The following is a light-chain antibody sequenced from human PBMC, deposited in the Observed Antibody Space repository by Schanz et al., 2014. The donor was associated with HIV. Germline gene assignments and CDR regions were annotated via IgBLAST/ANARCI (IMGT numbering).Light chain of an antibody. V-gene: IGKV1-27*01. J-gene: IGKJ1*01. CDR2: AAS. CDR3: QQYRSYSRT. CDR1: QGIKNY. Sequence: DVQMTQSPSSLSASVGDRVTITCRASQGIKNYLAWYQQKSGRPPKLLIYAASTLQSGVPSRFSGSGSGTDYTLTISSLQPDDFATYYCQQYRSYSRTFGQGTKVEIK.